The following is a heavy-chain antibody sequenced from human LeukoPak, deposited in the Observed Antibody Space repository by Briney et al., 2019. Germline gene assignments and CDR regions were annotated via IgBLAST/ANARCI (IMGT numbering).Heavy chain of an antibody. D-gene: IGHD6-19*01. CDR3: AREWVGSSGWYGGALRYYYYGMDV. Sequence: ASVKVSCKASGYTFTSYYMHWVRQAPGQGLEWMGIINPSGGSTSYAQKFQGRVTVTRDTSTSTVYMELSSLRSEDTAVYYCAREWVGSSGWYGGALRYYYYGMDVWGQGTTVTVSS. J-gene: IGHJ6*02. CDR2: INPSGGST. V-gene: IGHV1-46*01. CDR1: GYTFTSYY.